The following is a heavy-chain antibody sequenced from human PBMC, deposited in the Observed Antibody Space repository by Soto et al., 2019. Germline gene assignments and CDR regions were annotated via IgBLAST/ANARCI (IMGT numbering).Heavy chain of an antibody. J-gene: IGHJ4*02. CDR2: SYRSGST. CDR3: ARAGGLGAVAVDC. D-gene: IGHD6-19*01. V-gene: IGHV4-30-2*01. CDR1: GGSFSSGGYS. Sequence: QLQLQESGSGLLKPSQTLSLTCAVSGGSFSSGGYSWSWIRQPPGQGLEWNGYSYRSGSTYYNPPRKSRVTTSADRTKNHLSRKMSSMTAADTAVYYCARAGGLGAVAVDCWGQGTLGTVSS.